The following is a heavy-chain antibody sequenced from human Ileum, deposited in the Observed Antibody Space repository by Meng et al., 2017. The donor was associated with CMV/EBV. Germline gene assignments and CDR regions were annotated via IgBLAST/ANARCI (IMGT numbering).Heavy chain of an antibody. V-gene: IGHV3-7*01. Sequence: GESLKISCAASGFTFSSYWMSWVRQAPGKGLEWVANIKQDGSEKYYVDSVKGRFTISRDNAKNSLYLQMNSLRAEDTAVYYSARDAPITIFGVVISLYYYYYGMDVWGQGSTVTVSS. CDR1: GFTFSSYW. J-gene: IGHJ6*02. CDR3: ARDAPITIFGVVISLYYYYYGMDV. CDR2: IKQDGSEK. D-gene: IGHD3-3*01.